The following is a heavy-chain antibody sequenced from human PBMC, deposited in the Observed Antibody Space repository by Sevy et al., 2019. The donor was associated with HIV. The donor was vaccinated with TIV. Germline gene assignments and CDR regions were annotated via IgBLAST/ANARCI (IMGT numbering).Heavy chain of an antibody. D-gene: IGHD3-22*01. Sequence: GGSLRLSCAASGFTFSSYAMSWVRQAPGKWLEWVSATSGSGGSTYYADSVRGRFTISRDNSKNTLYLQMNSLRAEDTAIYYCASTIDYDSSGYYYNFDYWGQGTLVTVSS. V-gene: IGHV3-23*01. CDR1: GFTFSSYA. CDR3: ASTIDYDSSGYYYNFDY. CDR2: TSGSGGST. J-gene: IGHJ4*02.